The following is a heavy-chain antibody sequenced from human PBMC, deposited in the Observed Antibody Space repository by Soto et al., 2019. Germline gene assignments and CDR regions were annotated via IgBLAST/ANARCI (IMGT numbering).Heavy chain of an antibody. Sequence: GSLRLSCAASGFTVSSYTMHWVRQAPGKGLEWVAVISYDGSNKYYADSVKGRFTISRDNSKNTLYLQMNSLRAEDTAVYYCAREAAYYDTDGAFDIWGQGTMVTVSS. CDR2: ISYDGSNK. CDR1: GFTVSSYT. CDR3: AREAAYYDTDGAFDI. D-gene: IGHD3-22*01. V-gene: IGHV3-30-3*01. J-gene: IGHJ3*02.